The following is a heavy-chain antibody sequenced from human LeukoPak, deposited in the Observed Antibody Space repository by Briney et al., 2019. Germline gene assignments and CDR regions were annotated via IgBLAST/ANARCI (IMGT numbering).Heavy chain of an antibody. CDR3: AKVSGDAPLYYYYYYMDV. J-gene: IGHJ6*03. D-gene: IGHD7-27*01. Sequence: PGGSLRLSCAASGFTFSSYAMSWVRQAPGKGLEWVSAISGSGGSTYYADSVKGRFTISRDNSKNTLYLQMDSLRAEDTAVYYCAKVSGDAPLYYYYYYMDVWGKGTTVTVSS. V-gene: IGHV3-23*01. CDR2: ISGSGGST. CDR1: GFTFSSYA.